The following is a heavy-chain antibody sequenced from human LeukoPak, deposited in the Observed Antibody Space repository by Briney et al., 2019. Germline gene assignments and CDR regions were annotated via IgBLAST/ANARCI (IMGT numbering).Heavy chain of an antibody. V-gene: IGHV4-38-2*02. CDR2: IYHSGST. Sequence: SETLSLTCTVSGYSISSGYYWGWIRQPPGKGLEWIGSIYHSGSTYYNPSLKSRVTISVDTSKNQLSLKLTSVTAADTAVYYCARYAADGRNLEYWGQGTLVTVSS. CDR1: GYSISSGYY. J-gene: IGHJ4*02. D-gene: IGHD5-24*01. CDR3: ARYAADGRNLEY.